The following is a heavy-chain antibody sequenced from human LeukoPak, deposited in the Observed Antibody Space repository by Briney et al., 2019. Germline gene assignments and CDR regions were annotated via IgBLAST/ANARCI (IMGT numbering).Heavy chain of an antibody. CDR1: GFTFSSSG. V-gene: IGHV3-23*01. CDR2: ISNSGDSA. CDR3: AKDIVYCSGGSCYRYFDY. J-gene: IGHJ4*02. Sequence: GGSLRLSCAASGFTFSSSGMSWVRQAPGKGLDWVAAISNSGDSAYYADSVKGQFTISRDNSKNTLYLQMNSLRAEDTAVYYCAKDIVYCSGGSCYRYFDYWGQGTLVTVSS. D-gene: IGHD2-15*01.